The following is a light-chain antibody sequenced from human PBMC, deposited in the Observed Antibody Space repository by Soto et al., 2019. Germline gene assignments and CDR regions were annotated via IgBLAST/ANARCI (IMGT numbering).Light chain of an antibody. CDR1: QSLLHITGETF. Sequence: DVVMTQTPLSLSVTPGQPASISCKSSQSLLHITGETFLFWYLQKPGPSPHLMIYEVSTRVSGVPDRFSGSGSGTDFTLEISRVETDDVGIYYCMQSTQLPPTFGQGTRLEIK. CDR2: EVS. CDR3: MQSTQLPPT. J-gene: IGKJ5*01. V-gene: IGKV2D-29*02.